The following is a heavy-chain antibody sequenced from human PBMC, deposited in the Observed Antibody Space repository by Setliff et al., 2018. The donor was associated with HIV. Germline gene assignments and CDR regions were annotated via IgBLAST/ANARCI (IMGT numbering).Heavy chain of an antibody. V-gene: IGHV3-49*04. CDR3: TRVDYDFWSGPMTRYYFDY. CDR2: IRSKAYSGTV. D-gene: IGHD3-3*01. J-gene: IGHJ4*02. CDR1: GFTFGDYS. Sequence: LRLSCTASGFTFGDYSMNWVRQAPGKGLEWVGFIRSKAYSGTVGYAASVKGRFTISRDDSKSIAYLQMNSLKTEDTAVYYCTRVDYDFWSGPMTRYYFDYWGQGTLVTVSS.